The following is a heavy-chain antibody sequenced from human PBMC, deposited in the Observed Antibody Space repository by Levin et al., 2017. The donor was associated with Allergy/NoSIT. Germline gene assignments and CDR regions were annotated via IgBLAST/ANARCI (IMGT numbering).Heavy chain of an antibody. V-gene: IGHV1-2*02. CDR3: AREGNFGGEYNWNAFDI. CDR2: INPNSGGT. CDR1: GYTFTGYY. D-gene: IGHD1-1*01. Sequence: ASVKVSCKASGYTFTGYYMHWVRQAPGQGLEWMGWINPNSGGTNYAQKFQGRVTMTRDTSISTAYMELSRLRSDDTAVYYCAREGNFGGEYNWNAFDIWGQGTMVTVSS. J-gene: IGHJ3*02.